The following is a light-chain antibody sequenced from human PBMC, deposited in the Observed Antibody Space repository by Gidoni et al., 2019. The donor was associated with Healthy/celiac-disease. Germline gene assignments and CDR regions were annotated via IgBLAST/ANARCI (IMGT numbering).Light chain of an antibody. V-gene: IGLV2-8*01. CDR1: RSDLGGYNY. J-gene: IGLJ2*01. Sequence: QSALTQPPSASGSPGQSVTISCTGTRSDLGGYNYVTWYQQNPGKAPQLMIYEVSKRPSGVPDRFSGSKSGNTASLTVSGLQAEDEADYYCSSYAGSNNFDVVFGGGTKLTVL. CDR2: EVS. CDR3: SSYAGSNNFDVV.